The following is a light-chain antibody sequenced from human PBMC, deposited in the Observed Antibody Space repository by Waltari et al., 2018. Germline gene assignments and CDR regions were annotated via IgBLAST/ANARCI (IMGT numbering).Light chain of an antibody. CDR1: QGISSY. Sequence: AIRITQSPSSLSASTGDRVPITCRASQGISSYLAWYQQKPGKAPKLLIYAASTLQSGVPSRFSGSGSGTDFTLTISCLQSEDFATYYCQQYYSYPQVTFGPGTKVDIK. V-gene: IGKV1-8*01. J-gene: IGKJ3*01. CDR2: AAS. CDR3: QQYYSYPQVT.